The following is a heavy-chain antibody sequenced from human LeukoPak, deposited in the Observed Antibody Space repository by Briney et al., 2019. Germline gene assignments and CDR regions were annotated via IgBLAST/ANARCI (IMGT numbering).Heavy chain of an antibody. V-gene: IGHV3-30*03. CDR3: ARAVERIQPSVLDY. CDR2: ISYDGSNK. Sequence: LTGGSLRLSCAASGFTFSSYAMSWVRQAPGKGLEWVAVISYDGSNKYYADSVKGRFTISRDNSKNTLYLQMNSLRAEDTAVYYCARAVERIQPSVLDYWGQGTLVTVSS. D-gene: IGHD5-18*01. J-gene: IGHJ4*02. CDR1: GFTFSSYA.